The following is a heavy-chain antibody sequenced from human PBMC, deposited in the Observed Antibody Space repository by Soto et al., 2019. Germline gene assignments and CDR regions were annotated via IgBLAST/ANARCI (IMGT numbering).Heavy chain of an antibody. CDR2: IVTNVGTV. Sequence: QVQLVQSGPEVKKPGSSVKVSCKTSGGTLSSFITYPINWVRQAPGQGPECVGGIVTNVGTVNYAQRFQGSVTITADKSTGTSYLELTNLRSEDPALYYCARRNTSGFLRYFDTWGQGTLVTVS. J-gene: IGHJ4*02. CDR3: ARRNTSGFLRYFDT. V-gene: IGHV1-69*06. CDR1: GGTLSSFITYP. D-gene: IGHD3-3*01.